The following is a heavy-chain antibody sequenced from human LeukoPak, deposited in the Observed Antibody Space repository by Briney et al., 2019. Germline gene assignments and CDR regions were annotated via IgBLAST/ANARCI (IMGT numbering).Heavy chain of an antibody. CDR1: GGSISSGSYY. CDR3: ARERRKNSGSYGAFDI. D-gene: IGHD1-26*01. V-gene: IGHV4-61*02. CDR2: IYTSGST. Sequence: SETLSLTCTVSGGSISSGSYYWRWIRQPAGKGLEWIGRIYTSGSTNYNPSLKSRVTISVDTSKNQFSLKLSSVTAADTAVYYCARERRKNSGSYGAFDIWGQGTMVTVSS. J-gene: IGHJ3*02.